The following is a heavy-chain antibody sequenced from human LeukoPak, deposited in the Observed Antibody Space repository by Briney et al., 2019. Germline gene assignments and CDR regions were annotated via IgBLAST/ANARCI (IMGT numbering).Heavy chain of an antibody. Sequence: GGSLRLSRAASGFTFSRYWMSWVRQAPGKGLEWVANIKQDGSEKYYVDSVKGRFTISRDNAKNSLYLQMNSLRAEDTAVYYCARAPRGNYWGQGTLVTVSS. CDR3: ARAPRGNY. CDR1: GFTFSRYW. J-gene: IGHJ4*02. CDR2: IKQDGSEK. D-gene: IGHD3-10*01. V-gene: IGHV3-7*01.